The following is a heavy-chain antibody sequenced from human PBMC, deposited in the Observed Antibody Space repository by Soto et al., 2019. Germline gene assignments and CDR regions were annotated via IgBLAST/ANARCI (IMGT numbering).Heavy chain of an antibody. CDR1: GDSISNYY. V-gene: IGHV4-4*07. CDR2: IYTSGTT. Sequence: QVQLQEWGPGLVKPSETLSLTCTVSGDSISNYYWSWIRQPAGKGLEWIGRIYTSGTTYYNPSPRRRVTMSVDTSKNQLSLKLGSVPAADTAVYFCVGDQGYYYSGTDVWGQGTTVTVSS. J-gene: IGHJ6*02. CDR3: VGDQGYYYSGTDV.